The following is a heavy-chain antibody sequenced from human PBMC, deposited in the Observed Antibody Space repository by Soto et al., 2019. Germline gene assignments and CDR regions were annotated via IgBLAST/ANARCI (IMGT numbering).Heavy chain of an antibody. CDR2: ISSSSSTI. CDR1: GFTFSSYS. D-gene: IGHD6-13*01. Sequence: GGSLRLSCAASGFTFSSYSMNWVRQAPGKGLEWVSYISSSSSTIYYADSVKGRFTISRDNAKNSLYLQMNSLRDEDTAVYYCARDGPAAGTKYYYYYYGMYVWGQGTTVTVS. J-gene: IGHJ6*02. CDR3: ARDGPAAGTKYYYYYYGMYV. V-gene: IGHV3-48*02.